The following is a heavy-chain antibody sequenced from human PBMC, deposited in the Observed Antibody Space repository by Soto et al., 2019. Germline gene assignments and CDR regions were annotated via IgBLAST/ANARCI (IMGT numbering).Heavy chain of an antibody. CDR2: IKKDGSEK. CDR1: GFTFSSYW. V-gene: IGHV3-7*01. Sequence: EVQLVESGGGLVQPGGSLRLSCAASGFTFSSYWMNWVRQAPGKGLEWVANIKKDGSEKYFVDSVKGRFTISRDNAKNSLYLQMNSLRAEDTAVYYCARGSGLRIIVNWYFDLWGRGTLVTVSS. J-gene: IGHJ2*01. D-gene: IGHD3-3*01. CDR3: ARGSGLRIIVNWYFDL.